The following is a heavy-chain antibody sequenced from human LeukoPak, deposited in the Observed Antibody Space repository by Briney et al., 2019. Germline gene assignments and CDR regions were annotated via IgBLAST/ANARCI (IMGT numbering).Heavy chain of an antibody. J-gene: IGHJ4*02. CDR2: IYYSGST. Sequence: PSETLSLTCTVSGGSISSGGYYWSWIRQHPGKGLEWIGYIYYSGSTYYNPSLKSRVTISVDTSKNQFSLKLSSVTAADTAVYYCARALRGDYVLDYWGQGTLVTVSS. V-gene: IGHV4-31*03. CDR3: ARALRGDYVLDY. D-gene: IGHD4-17*01. CDR1: GGSISSGGYY.